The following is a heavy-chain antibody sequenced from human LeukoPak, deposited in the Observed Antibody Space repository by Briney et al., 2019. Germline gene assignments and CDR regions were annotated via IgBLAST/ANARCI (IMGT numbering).Heavy chain of an antibody. CDR3: ARNSTVTSPSTGYFDS. CDR2: FHYRGRT. CDR1: GYSISSGEH. V-gene: IGHV4-38-2*01. J-gene: IGHJ4*02. D-gene: IGHD4-17*01. Sequence: PSETLSLTCALSGYSISSGEHWGWIRQPPGKGLEWIGSFHYRGRTHSNPSLKSRDTISVDTFRNQFSLRLSSVTAADTAVYYCARNSTVTSPSTGYFDSWGQGTLATVSS.